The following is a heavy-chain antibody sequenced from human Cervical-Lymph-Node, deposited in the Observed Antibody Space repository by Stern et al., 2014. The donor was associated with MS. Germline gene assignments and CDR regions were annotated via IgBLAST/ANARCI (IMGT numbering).Heavy chain of an antibody. Sequence: VQLVESGAEVKKPGESLKIACKGSGYSFSSYWIAWVRQMPGKGLEWMGMIFPSGSETRYSPSFEGQVTIAVDKSTSTAYLHWSSLKASDTARYYCGREVALTAGLLGFWGQGTQVIVS. CDR2: IFPSGSET. CDR1: GYSFSSYW. D-gene: IGHD3-22*01. J-gene: IGHJ4*02. V-gene: IGHV5-51*01. CDR3: GREVALTAGLLGF.